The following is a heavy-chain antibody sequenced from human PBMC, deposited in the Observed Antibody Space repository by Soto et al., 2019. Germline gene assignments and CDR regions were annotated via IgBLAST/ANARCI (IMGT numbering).Heavy chain of an antibody. CDR2: MSHSGST. J-gene: IGHJ4*02. D-gene: IGHD3-9*01. CDR3: ARHMDYNILTGYFD. V-gene: IGHV4-39*01. CDR1: GGSTSSSIHY. Sequence: QLQLQESGPALVRPSGTLSLNCVVSGGSTSSSIHYWGWIRQPPGKGLEWIGSMSHSGSTHYNPSLKSRVNISADKSKNQFSLTLTTVTPADTAVYFCARHMDYNILTGYFDWGQGTLVTVSS.